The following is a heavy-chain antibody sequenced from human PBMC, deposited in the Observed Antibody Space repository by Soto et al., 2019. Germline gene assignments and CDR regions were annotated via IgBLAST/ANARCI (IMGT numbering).Heavy chain of an antibody. CDR2: MNPKSGNT. CDR3: ARPGLPAVGTPYYFDD. J-gene: IGHJ4*02. D-gene: IGHD1-1*01. CDR1: GYTFTNYD. V-gene: IGHV1-8*01. Sequence: QVQLVQSGAEVKTPGASVKVSCKASGYTFTNYDINWVRQAAGQGLEWMGWMNPKSGNTGYAQKFQGRVTMTRNTPISTAYMDLSGLTSEDTAVYYCARPGLPAVGTPYYFDDWGQGALVTVSS.